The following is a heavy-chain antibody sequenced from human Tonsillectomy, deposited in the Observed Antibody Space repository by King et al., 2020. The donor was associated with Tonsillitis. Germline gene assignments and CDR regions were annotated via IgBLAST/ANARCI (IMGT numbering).Heavy chain of an antibody. Sequence: QLVQSGGGVVQPGRSLRLSCAASGFTFSSYGMHWVRQAPGKGLEWVAVISYDGSNKYYADSVKGRFTIPRDNSKNTLYLQMNSLRAEDTAVYYCAKESIRAWGPTAFDIWGQGTMVTVSS. D-gene: IGHD3-16*01. CDR3: AKESIRAWGPTAFDI. V-gene: IGHV3-30*18. CDR1: GFTFSSYG. CDR2: ISYDGSNK. J-gene: IGHJ3*02.